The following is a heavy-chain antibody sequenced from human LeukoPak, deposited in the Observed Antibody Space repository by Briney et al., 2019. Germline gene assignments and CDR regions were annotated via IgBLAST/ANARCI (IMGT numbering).Heavy chain of an antibody. CDR3: AKDWALRPTRAFDI. J-gene: IGHJ3*02. CDR1: GFTISSHD. D-gene: IGHD3-16*01. Sequence: GGSLRLSCTASGFTISSHDMNWVRQTTGKGLEWVAVFERGGDSHLADSVKGRFTVSRDNAKNSLYLQMNSLRAEDTAVYYCAKDWALRPTRAFDIWGQGTMVTVSS. V-gene: IGHV3-13*01. CDR2: FERGGDS.